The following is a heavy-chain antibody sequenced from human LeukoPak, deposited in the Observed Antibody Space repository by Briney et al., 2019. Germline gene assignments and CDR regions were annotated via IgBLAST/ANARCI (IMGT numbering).Heavy chain of an antibody. J-gene: IGHJ6*02. V-gene: IGHV4-59*01. CDR1: GGSISSYY. CDR3: VSQKVHYYDSSGYNPYYYYGMDV. Sequence: SETLSLTCTVSGGSISSYYWSWIRQPPGKGLEWIGYIHYSGSTNYNPSLKSRVTISVDTSKNQFSLKLSSVTAADTAVYYCVSQKVHYYDSSGYNPYYYYGMDVWGQGTTVTVSS. CDR2: IHYSGST. D-gene: IGHD3-22*01.